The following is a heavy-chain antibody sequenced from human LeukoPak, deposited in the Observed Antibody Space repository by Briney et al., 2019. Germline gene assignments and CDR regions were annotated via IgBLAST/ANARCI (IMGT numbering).Heavy chain of an antibody. CDR3: AKDFRDYYDSSGFDY. Sequence: GGSLRLSCAASGFTFSSYAMSWVRQAPGKGLEWVSAISGSGGSTYYADSAKGRFTISRDNSKNTLYLQMNSLRAEDTAVYYCAKDFRDYYDSSGFDYWGQGTLVTVSS. CDR2: ISGSGGST. CDR1: GFTFSSYA. V-gene: IGHV3-23*01. J-gene: IGHJ4*02. D-gene: IGHD3-22*01.